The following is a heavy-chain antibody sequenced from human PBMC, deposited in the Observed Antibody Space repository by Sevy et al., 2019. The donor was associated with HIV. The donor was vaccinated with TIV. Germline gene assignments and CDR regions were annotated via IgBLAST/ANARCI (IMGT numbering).Heavy chain of an antibody. CDR1: GGSISSYY. CDR3: ARGQTTVLTWNYYYYMDV. CDR2: IYYSGST. J-gene: IGHJ6*03. D-gene: IGHD4-17*01. Sequence: SETLSLTCTVSGGSISSYYWNWIRQPPGKGLEWIGYIYYSGSTNYNPSLKSRVTISLDTSKNQFSLKLSSLTAADTAVYYCARGQTTVLTWNYYYYMDVWGKGTTVTVSS. V-gene: IGHV4-59*01.